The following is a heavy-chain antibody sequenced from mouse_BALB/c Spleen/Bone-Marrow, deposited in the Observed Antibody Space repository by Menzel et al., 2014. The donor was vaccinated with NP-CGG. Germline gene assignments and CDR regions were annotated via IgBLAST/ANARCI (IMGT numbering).Heavy chain of an antibody. CDR3: ARSTGTWDY. CDR1: GYTFSSYW. CDR2: ILPGSGST. D-gene: IGHD4-1*02. J-gene: IGHJ2*01. Sequence: LQESGVELMKPGASVKISCKATGYTFSSYWIEWVKQRPGHGLEWIGEILPGSGSTNYNEKFKGKATFTADTSSNTAYMQLSSLTSEDSAVYYCARSTGTWDYWGQGTLSQSPQ. V-gene: IGHV1-9*01.